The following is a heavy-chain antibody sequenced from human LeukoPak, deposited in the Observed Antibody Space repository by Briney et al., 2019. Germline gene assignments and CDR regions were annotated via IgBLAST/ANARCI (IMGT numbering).Heavy chain of an antibody. J-gene: IGHJ4*02. D-gene: IGHD3-22*01. CDR3: ATVGYYDSSGYSDY. Sequence: ASVKVSCKVSGYTLTELSMHWVRQAPGKGLEWMGGSDPEDGETIYAQKFQGRVTMTEDTSTDTAYMELSSLRSEDTAVYYCATVGYYDSSGYSDYWGQGTLVTVSS. CDR2: SDPEDGET. CDR1: GYTLTELS. V-gene: IGHV1-24*01.